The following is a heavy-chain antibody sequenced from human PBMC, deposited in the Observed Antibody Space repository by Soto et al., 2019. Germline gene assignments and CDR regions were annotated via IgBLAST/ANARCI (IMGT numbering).Heavy chain of an antibody. CDR2: INQGGSAK. CDR3: ARLTEAVTTFVY. J-gene: IGHJ4*02. V-gene: IGHV3-7*03. D-gene: IGHD1-1*01. Sequence: VGSLRLSCEASGFALSPYWMSWVRQAPGKGLGWVASINQGGSAKHYVDSVRGRFTISRDNAKNSLFLQMNSLSAEDTAVYYCARLTEAVTTFVYWGQGTPVTVSS. CDR1: GFALSPYW.